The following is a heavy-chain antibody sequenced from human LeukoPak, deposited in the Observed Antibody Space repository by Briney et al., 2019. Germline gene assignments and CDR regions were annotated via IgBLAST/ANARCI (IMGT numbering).Heavy chain of an antibody. V-gene: IGHV3-48*04. Sequence: GGPLRLSCAASGFTFSSYWMSWVRQAPGKGLEWVSYVDSSGSNIHYADSVKGRFTISRDNAKNSLYLQMNSLRAEDTAVYYCARDRNTDFWSGYYTNYFDYWGQGTLVTVSS. D-gene: IGHD3-3*01. J-gene: IGHJ4*02. CDR3: ARDRNTDFWSGYYTNYFDY. CDR1: GFTFSSYW. CDR2: VDSSGSNI.